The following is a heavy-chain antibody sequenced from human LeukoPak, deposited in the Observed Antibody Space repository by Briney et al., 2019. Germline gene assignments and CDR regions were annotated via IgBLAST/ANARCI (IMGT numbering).Heavy chain of an antibody. Sequence: GGSLRLSCAASGFTFSSYAMSWVRQAAGKGLEWVSAISGSGGSTYYADSGTGRFTISRDNSKNTPYLQMNSLRAEDTAVYYCAKCPEWGSGPYYFDYWGQGTLVTVSS. J-gene: IGHJ4*02. D-gene: IGHD2-15*01. V-gene: IGHV3-23*01. CDR3: AKCPEWGSGPYYFDY. CDR1: GFTFSSYA. CDR2: ISGSGGST.